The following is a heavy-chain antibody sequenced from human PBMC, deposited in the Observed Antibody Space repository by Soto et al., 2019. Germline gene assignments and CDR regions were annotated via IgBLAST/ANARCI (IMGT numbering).Heavy chain of an antibody. V-gene: IGHV3-23*01. CDR1: GFTFSSYA. CDR3: AKGGGLAAYAFDI. D-gene: IGHD6-6*01. Sequence: GGSLRLSCAASGFTFSSYAMSWVRQAPGKGLEWVSAISGSGGSTYYADSVKGRFTISRANSKNTLYLQMNSLRAEYTAVDYCAKGGGLAAYAFDIWGQGTMVTVSS. J-gene: IGHJ3*02. CDR2: ISGSGGST.